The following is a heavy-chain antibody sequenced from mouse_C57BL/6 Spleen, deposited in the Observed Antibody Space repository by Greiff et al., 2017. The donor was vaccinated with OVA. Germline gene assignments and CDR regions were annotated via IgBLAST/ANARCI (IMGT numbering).Heavy chain of an antibody. D-gene: IGHD1-1*01. J-gene: IGHJ2*01. V-gene: IGHV1-7*01. CDR2: LPPRLGSP. CDR1: GYTFTSYW. Sequence: QVQLQQSGAELAKPGASVKLSCKASGYTFTSYWMHWVKQRPGQGLEWLVSLPPRLGSPTSNQKFKDKATLTADKSSSTAYMQLSSLTYEDSAVYYCARGGTVVATRFDYWGQGTTLTVSS. CDR3: ARGGTVVATRFDY.